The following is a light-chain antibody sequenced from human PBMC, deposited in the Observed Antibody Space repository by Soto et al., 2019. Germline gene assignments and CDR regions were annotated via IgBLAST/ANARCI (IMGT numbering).Light chain of an antibody. CDR2: GAS. J-gene: IGKJ1*01. CDR1: QGISSW. CDR3: QQANSFPST. V-gene: IGKV1-12*02. Sequence: DIQMTQSPSSVSASVGDRVTITCRASQGISSWLAWHQQKPGKAPKLLIYGASTLPSGVPSRFSGSGSGTDFNLTISSLQPEDFATYYCQQANSFPSTFGQGTKVEIK.